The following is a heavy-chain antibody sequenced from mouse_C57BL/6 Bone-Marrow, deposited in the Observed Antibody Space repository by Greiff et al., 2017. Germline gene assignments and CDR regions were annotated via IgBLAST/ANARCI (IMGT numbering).Heavy chain of an antibody. V-gene: IGHV1-75*01. CDR2: IFPGSGST. CDR3: ARSLNWDVRAWFAY. Sequence: VQLQQSGPELVKPGASVKISCKASGYTFTDYYINWVKQRPGQGLEWIGWIFPGSGSTYYNEKFKGKATLTVDKSSSTAYMLLSSLTSEDSAVYFCARSLNWDVRAWFAYWGQGTLVTVSA. D-gene: IGHD4-1*01. CDR1: GYTFTDYY. J-gene: IGHJ3*01.